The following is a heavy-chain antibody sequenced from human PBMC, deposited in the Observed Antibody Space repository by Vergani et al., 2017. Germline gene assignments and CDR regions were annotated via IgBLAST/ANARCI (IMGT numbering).Heavy chain of an antibody. CDR2: ISGSGGST. Sequence: EVQLLESGGGLVQPGGSLRLSCAASGFTFSSYAMSWVRQAPGKGLEWVSAISGSGGSTYYADSVKGRFTISRDNSKNTLYLQMNSLRAEDTAVYYCTTDPEYNWNDGYFDYWGQGTLVTVSS. D-gene: IGHD1-1*01. CDR1: GFTFSSYA. J-gene: IGHJ4*02. V-gene: IGHV3-23*01. CDR3: TTDPEYNWNDGYFDY.